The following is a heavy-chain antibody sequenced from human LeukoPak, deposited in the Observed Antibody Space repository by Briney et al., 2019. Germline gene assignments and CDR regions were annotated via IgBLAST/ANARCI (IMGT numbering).Heavy chain of an antibody. CDR1: DGSISNYY. Sequence: SETLSLTCTVSDGSISNYYWAWIRQPAGKGLEWIGHTFTSGSTTYNPSLKSRVTISVDTSKNQFSLKLSSVTAADTAVYYCARGLMVRGVLVDYWGQGTLVTVSS. V-gene: IGHV4-4*07. CDR3: ARGLMVRGVLVDY. CDR2: TFTSGST. D-gene: IGHD3-10*01. J-gene: IGHJ4*02.